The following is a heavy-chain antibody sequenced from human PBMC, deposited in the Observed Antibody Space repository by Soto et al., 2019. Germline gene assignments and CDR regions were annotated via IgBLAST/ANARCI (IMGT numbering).Heavy chain of an antibody. D-gene: IGHD1-1*01. CDR3: AKDITCSDGYRYFDY. CDR1: GFTFGDYA. V-gene: IGHV3-9*01. J-gene: IGHJ4*02. Sequence: EVQLVESGGGLVQPGRSLRLSCAASGFTFGDYAMHWVRQAPGKGLEWVAGISWNSGSMGYADSVRGRFTISKDTAQNSLYLQMNSLRAEDTAFYYCAKDITCSDGYRYFDYWGQGILVTVSS. CDR2: ISWNSGSM.